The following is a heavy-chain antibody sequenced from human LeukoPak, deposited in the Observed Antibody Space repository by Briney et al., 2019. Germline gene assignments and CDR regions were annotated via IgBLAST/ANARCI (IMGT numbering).Heavy chain of an antibody. D-gene: IGHD5-18*01. V-gene: IGHV4-38-2*01. CDR1: GYSISSGYY. J-gene: IGHJ4*02. Sequence: SETLSLTCAVSGYSISSGYYWGWIRQPPGKGLEWIGSIYHSGSTYYNPSLKSRVTISVDTSKNRFSLKLSSVTAADTAVYYCARAHGYSYGYLDYWGQGTLVTVSS. CDR2: IYHSGST. CDR3: ARAHGYSYGYLDY.